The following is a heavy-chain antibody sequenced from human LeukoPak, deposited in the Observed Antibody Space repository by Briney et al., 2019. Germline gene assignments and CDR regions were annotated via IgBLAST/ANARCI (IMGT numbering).Heavy chain of an antibody. CDR1: GFTFSSYW. Sequence: GGSLRLSCAASGFTFSSYWMHWGRQAPGKGLVWVSRINSDGSSTSYADSVKGRFTISRDNAKNTLYLQMNSLRAEDTAVYYCMSDIVVVPAAPYNWFDPWGQGTLVTVSS. CDR2: INSDGSST. D-gene: IGHD2-2*01. J-gene: IGHJ5*02. V-gene: IGHV3-74*01. CDR3: MSDIVVVPAAPYNWFDP.